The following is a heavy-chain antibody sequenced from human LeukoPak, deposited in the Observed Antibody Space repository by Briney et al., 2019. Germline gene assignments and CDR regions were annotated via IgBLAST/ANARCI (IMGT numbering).Heavy chain of an antibody. V-gene: IGHV3-23*01. Sequence: GGSLRLSCAAPGFTFSSYAMSWVRQAPGKGLEWVSASSGSGGSTYYAHSVKGRFTISRDNSKNTLYLQMNSLRAEDTAVYYCARGSSSWYYFDYWGQGTLVTVSS. J-gene: IGHJ4*02. D-gene: IGHD6-13*01. CDR2: SSGSGGST. CDR3: ARGSSSWYYFDY. CDR1: GFTFSSYA.